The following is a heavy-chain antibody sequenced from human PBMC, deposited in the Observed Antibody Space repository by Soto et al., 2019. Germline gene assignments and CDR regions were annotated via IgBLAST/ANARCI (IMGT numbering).Heavy chain of an antibody. CDR1: GFTFSTYS. CDR3: ARGLSAGGRVDTDH. V-gene: IGHV3-21*01. J-gene: IGHJ4*02. D-gene: IGHD3-16*01. Sequence: EVQLVESGGGLVKPGGSLRLSCAASGFTFSTYSMNWVRQAPGKGLEWVSSISTSRSYVYYADSVKGRFTISRDNAKNSLYLQMNGLRAEDTAVYYCARGLSAGGRVDTDHWGQGTLVTVSS. CDR2: ISTSRSYV.